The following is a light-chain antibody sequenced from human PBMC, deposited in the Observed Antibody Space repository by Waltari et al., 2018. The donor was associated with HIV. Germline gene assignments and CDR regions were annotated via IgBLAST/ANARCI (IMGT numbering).Light chain of an antibody. CDR3: AAWDDSLNGPV. CDR1: TSNIGSNT. V-gene: IGLV1-44*01. J-gene: IGLJ3*02. Sequence: QSVLTQPPSASGTPGQRVPISCSGSTSNIGSNTINWYQQLPGTAPKLLIYSNNQRPSGVPDRVSGSKSGTSASLAISGLQSEDEADYSCAAWDDSLNGPVFGGGTKLTVL. CDR2: SNN.